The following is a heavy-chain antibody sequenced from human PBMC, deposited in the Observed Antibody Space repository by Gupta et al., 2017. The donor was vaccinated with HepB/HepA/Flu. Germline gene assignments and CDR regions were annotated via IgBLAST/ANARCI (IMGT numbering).Heavy chain of an antibody. V-gene: IGHV3-53*04. CDR2: LYSGGSA. CDR1: GFTVQNNF. CDR3: VRGGDEYGDYGYFGD. Sequence: EVQLVESGGGLVQPGGSLRVSCAASGFTVQNNFMSWVRQAPGKGLEWLSVLYSGGSAFYADSVKGRFTISRHNSNNTLWLQMNSLRVDDTAVYYCVRGGDEYGDYGYFGDWGQGTLVTVSS. J-gene: IGHJ4*02. D-gene: IGHD4-17*01.